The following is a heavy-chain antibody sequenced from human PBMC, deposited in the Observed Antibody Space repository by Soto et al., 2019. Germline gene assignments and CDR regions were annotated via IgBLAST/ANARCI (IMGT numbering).Heavy chain of an antibody. CDR2: IWYDESNK. CDR3: ARDGITPLTGYSSGWYLGY. D-gene: IGHD6-19*01. J-gene: IGHJ4*02. CDR1: GFTVSSYG. V-gene: IGHV3-33*01. Sequence: QVQLVESGGGVVQPGRSLRLSCAASGFTVSSYGMNWVRQAPGKRLKWVAVIWYDESNKYYADSVKGRFTISRDNSKNTLYLQMTSLRAADTAVYYCARDGITPLTGYSSGWYLGYWGQGTLVTVSS.